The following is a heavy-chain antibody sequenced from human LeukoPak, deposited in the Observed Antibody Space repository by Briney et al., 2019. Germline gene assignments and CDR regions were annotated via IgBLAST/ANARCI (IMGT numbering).Heavy chain of an antibody. CDR3: ARDPGGAVAEERFDY. CDR2: ISSSSSYI. J-gene: IGHJ4*02. V-gene: IGHV3-21*01. CDR1: GFTLSSYS. Sequence: GGSLRLSCAASGFTLSSYSMNWVRQAPGKGLEWVSSISSSSSYIYYADSVKGRFTISRDNAKNSLYLRMNSLRAEDTAVYYCARDPGGAVAEERFDYWGQGTLVTVSS. D-gene: IGHD6-19*01.